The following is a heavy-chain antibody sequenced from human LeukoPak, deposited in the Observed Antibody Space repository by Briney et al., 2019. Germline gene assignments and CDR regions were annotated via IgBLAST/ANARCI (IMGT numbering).Heavy chain of an antibody. CDR1: GFTFSSYS. CDR3: ARGTLLVRGVNNNMDV. J-gene: IGHJ6*03. Sequence: SGGSLRLSCAASGFTFSSYSMNWVRQAPGKGLEWVSSISSSSSYIYYADSVKGRFTISRDNAKNSLYLQMNSLRAEDTAVYYCARGTLLVRGVNNNMDVWGKGTTVTISS. CDR2: ISSSSSYI. V-gene: IGHV3-21*01. D-gene: IGHD3-10*01.